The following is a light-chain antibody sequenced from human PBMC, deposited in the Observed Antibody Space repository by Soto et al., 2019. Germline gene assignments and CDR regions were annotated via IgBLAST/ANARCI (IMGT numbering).Light chain of an antibody. V-gene: IGKV3-15*01. Sequence: EIVMTQSPATLSVSPGERATLSCRASQSVSSNLAWYQQKPGQAPRLLIYRASTMAPGIPARFSGSGAGTDFPLTIRRLQSVDFAVYYCQQYNDRSLAFGGGTKVEIK. CDR1: QSVSSN. CDR3: QQYNDRSLA. J-gene: IGKJ4*01. CDR2: RAS.